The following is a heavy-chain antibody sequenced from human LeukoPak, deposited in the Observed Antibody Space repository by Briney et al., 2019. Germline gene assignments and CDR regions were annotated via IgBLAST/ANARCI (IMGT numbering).Heavy chain of an antibody. CDR2: IYADGNT. D-gene: IGHD4-17*01. Sequence: GGSLRLSCAASGFIVNTNYMSWVRQAPGRGLEWVSFIYADGNTYYADSVKGRFTISRDISKNAVYLQMNSLRAEDTAVYYCARDSYGDANFDSWGQGTLVTVSS. CDR1: GFIVNTNY. V-gene: IGHV3-53*01. CDR3: ARDSYGDANFDS. J-gene: IGHJ4*02.